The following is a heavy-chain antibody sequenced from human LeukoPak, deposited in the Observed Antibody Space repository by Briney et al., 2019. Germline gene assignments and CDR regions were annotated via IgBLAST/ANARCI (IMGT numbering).Heavy chain of an antibody. CDR1: GGTLSSYA. D-gene: IGHD3-22*01. V-gene: IGHV1-69*13. CDR3: ARDEWYYDSSGYYLNWFDP. J-gene: IGHJ5*02. CDR2: IIPIFGTA. Sequence: GASVKVSCKASGGTLSSYAISWVRQVPGQGLEWMGGIIPIFGTANYAQKFQGRVTITADESTSTAYMELSSLRSEDTAVYYCARDEWYYDSSGYYLNWFDPWGQGTLVTVSS.